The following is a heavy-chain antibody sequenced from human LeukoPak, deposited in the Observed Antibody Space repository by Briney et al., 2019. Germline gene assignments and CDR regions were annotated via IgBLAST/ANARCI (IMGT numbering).Heavy chain of an antibody. J-gene: IGHJ6*03. CDR1: GGSISSGDYY. V-gene: IGHV4-30-4*08. CDR3: AGYSVVVVPAAVTSNYYYYYYMDV. CDR2: IYYSGST. D-gene: IGHD2-2*01. Sequence: PSETLSLTCTVSGGSISSGDYYWSWIRQPPGKGLEWIGYIYYSGSTYYNPSLKSRVTISVDTSKNQFSLKPSSVTAADTAVYYCAGYSVVVVPAAVTSNYYYYYYMDVWGKGTTVTVSS.